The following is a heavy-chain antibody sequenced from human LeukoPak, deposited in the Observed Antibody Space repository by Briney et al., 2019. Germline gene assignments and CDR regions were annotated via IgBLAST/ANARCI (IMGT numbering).Heavy chain of an antibody. CDR2: INQDGSDK. J-gene: IGHJ4*02. D-gene: IGHD6-13*01. CDR3: ARGYSSSWSPFDY. Sequence: PGGSLRLSCAASGFTFNNYWMWWVRQASGKGLEWVANINQDGSDKYYVDSVKGRFTISRDNAKNSLYLQMNSLRAEDTAVYYCARGYSSSWSPFDYWGQGTLVTVSS. CDR1: GFTFNNYW. V-gene: IGHV3-7*03.